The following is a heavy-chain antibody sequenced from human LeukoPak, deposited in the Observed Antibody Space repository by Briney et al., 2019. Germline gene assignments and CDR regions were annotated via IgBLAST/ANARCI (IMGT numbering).Heavy chain of an antibody. CDR1: GGSISSFY. Sequence: SETLSLTCTVSGGSISSFYWSWIRQPAGKGLEWIGRIYSGGITNYSPSLKSRVTMSVDTSNNQLSLKLTSMTAADTAVYYCARNPCGGGTCHHYFDYWGQGTLVTVSS. V-gene: IGHV4-4*07. CDR2: IYSGGIT. D-gene: IGHD2-21*01. J-gene: IGHJ4*02. CDR3: ARNPCGGGTCHHYFDY.